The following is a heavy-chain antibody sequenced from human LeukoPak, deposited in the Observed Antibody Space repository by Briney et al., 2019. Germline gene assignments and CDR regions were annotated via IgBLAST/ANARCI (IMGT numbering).Heavy chain of an antibody. CDR2: MSSNDGST. CDR1: GFIFANFA. D-gene: IGHD5-18*01. Sequence: GGSLRLSCAASGFIFANFAMSWVRQAPGKGLEWVSGMSSNDGSTYYAGSVKGRFTISRDNSKNTLYLQMNSLRVEDTAVYYCAKGSGYKYGYLGYWGQGILVTVSS. V-gene: IGHV3-23*01. J-gene: IGHJ4*02. CDR3: AKGSGYKYGYLGY.